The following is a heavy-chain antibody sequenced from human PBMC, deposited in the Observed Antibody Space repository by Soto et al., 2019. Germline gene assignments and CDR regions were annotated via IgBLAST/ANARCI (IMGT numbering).Heavy chain of an antibody. CDR2: LYWDDDK. CDR3: VQSRCGGACLEFYSSQAYTVLNV. CDR1: GLSLRTTGVG. D-gene: IGHD2-21*02. Sequence: QVTLKESGPTLVKPTQTLTLTCTVSGLSLRTTGVGVGWVRQPPGKALEWLALLYWDDDKRYSPSLRSRLTIPNELPEKQVVLTMTNMATGNTATYYCVQSRCGGACLEFYSSQAYTVLNVWGQGTRVTVSS. J-gene: IGHJ6*02. V-gene: IGHV2-5*02.